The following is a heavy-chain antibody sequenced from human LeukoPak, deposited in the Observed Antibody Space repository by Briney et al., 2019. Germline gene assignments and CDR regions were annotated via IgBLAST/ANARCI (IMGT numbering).Heavy chain of an antibody. D-gene: IGHD3-10*01. CDR3: IYGYSYGMDV. J-gene: IGHJ6*02. Sequence: ASVKVSRKASGGTFSSYAISWVRQAPGQGLEWMGRIIPILGIANYAQKFQGRVTITADKSTSTAYMELSSLRSEDTAVYYAIYGYSYGMDVWGQGTTVTVSS. V-gene: IGHV1-69*04. CDR1: GGTFSSYA. CDR2: IIPILGIA.